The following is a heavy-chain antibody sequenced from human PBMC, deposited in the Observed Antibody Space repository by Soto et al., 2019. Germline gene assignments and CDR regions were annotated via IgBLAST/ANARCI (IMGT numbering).Heavy chain of an antibody. D-gene: IGHD1-1*01. V-gene: IGHV3-7*01. CDR2: INQDGNED. J-gene: IGHJ4*02. Sequence: XGSLKPSCTASAVTFRSYWMNWVQKAPGKGLEWVANINQDGNEDNLLDSVKGRFTISRDNAKNSLLLQMNSLRVDDTAVYYCARTGDGHHDFLDYWGQGNLVTVSS. CDR1: AVTFRSYW. CDR3: ARTGDGHHDFLDY.